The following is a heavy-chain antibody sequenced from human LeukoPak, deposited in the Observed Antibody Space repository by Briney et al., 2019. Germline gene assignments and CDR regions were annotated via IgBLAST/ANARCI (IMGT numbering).Heavy chain of an antibody. CDR1: GYTFTGYY. CDR3: ARDGRRSSGWSEFC. CDR2: INPNSGGT. J-gene: IGHJ4*02. V-gene: IGHV1-2*02. Sequence: ASVKVSCKASGYTFTGYYMHWVRQAPGQGLEWMGWINPNSGGTNYAQKFQGRVTMTGDTSISTAYMELSRLRSDDTAVYYCARDGRRSSGWSEFCWGQGTLVTVSS. D-gene: IGHD6-19*01.